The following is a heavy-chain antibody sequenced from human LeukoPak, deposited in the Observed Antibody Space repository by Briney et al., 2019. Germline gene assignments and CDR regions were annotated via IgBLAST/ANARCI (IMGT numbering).Heavy chain of an antibody. Sequence: GSLRLSCAASGFTFSSYAMSWVRQAPGKGLEWVSAISGSGGSTYYADSVKGRFTISRDNSKNTLYLQMNSLRAEDTAVYYCAKTGYSSGPGAYYFDYWGQGTLVTVSS. CDR2: ISGSGGST. D-gene: IGHD6-19*01. V-gene: IGHV3-23*01. CDR1: GFTFSSYA. J-gene: IGHJ4*02. CDR3: AKTGYSSGPGAYYFDY.